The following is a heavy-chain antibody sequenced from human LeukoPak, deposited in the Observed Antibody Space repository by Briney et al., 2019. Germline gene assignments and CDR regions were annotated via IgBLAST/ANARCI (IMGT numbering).Heavy chain of an antibody. J-gene: IGHJ6*03. CDR1: GGSFSSYF. V-gene: IGHV4-4*07. CDR3: AREDSGSYYNYYYFYMDV. Sequence: PSETLSLTCSVSGGSFSSYFWSWVRQPAGKGLEWIGRIYPSGNTNYNPSLKSRVALSVDTSKTQFSLRLSSVTAADTAVYYCAREDSGSYYNYYYFYMDVWGKGTTVTISS. D-gene: IGHD3-10*01. CDR2: IYPSGNT.